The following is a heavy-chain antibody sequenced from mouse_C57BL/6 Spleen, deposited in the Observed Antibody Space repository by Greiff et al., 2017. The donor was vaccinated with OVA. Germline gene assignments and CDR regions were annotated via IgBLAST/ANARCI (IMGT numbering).Heavy chain of an antibody. CDR1: GFTFSNYW. D-gene: IGHD2-3*01. CDR3: TGRWLLHSHWYFDV. CDR2: IRLKSDNYAT. Sequence: DVKLQESGGGLVQPGGSMKLSCVASGFTFSNYWMNWVRQSPEKGLEWVAQIRLKSDNYATHYAESVKGRFTISRDDSKSSVYLQMNNLRAEDTGIYYCTGRWLLHSHWYFDVWGTGTTVTVSS. J-gene: IGHJ1*03. V-gene: IGHV6-3*01.